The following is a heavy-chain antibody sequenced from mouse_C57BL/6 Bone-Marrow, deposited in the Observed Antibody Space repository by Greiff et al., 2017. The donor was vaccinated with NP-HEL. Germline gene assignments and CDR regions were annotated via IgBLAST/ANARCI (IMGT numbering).Heavy chain of an antibody. CDR3: ARKDYGSSSYWYFDV. CDR2: INYDGSST. CDR1: GFTFSDYY. Sequence: EVQLQESEGGLVQPGSSMKLSCTASGFTFSDYYMAWVRQVPEKGLEWVANINYDGSSTYYLDSLKSRFIISRDNAKNILYLQMSSLKSEDTATYYCARKDYGSSSYWYFDVWGTGTTVTVSS. V-gene: IGHV5-16*01. D-gene: IGHD1-1*01. J-gene: IGHJ1*03.